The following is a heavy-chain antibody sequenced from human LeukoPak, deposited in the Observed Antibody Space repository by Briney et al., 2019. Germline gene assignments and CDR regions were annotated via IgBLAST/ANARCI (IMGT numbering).Heavy chain of an antibody. D-gene: IGHD5-24*01. CDR2: ISSNGGST. CDR3: ARAQDGIADY. V-gene: IGHV3-64*01. Sequence: GGSLRLSCAASGFTFSSYAMHWVRQAPGKGLEYVSAISSNGGSTYYANSVKGRFTISRDNSKNTLYLQMGSLRAEDMAVYYCARAQDGIADYWGQGTLVTVSS. J-gene: IGHJ4*02. CDR1: GFTFSSYA.